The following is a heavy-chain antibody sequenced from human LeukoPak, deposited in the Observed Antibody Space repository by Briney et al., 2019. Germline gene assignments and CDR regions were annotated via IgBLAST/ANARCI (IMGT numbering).Heavy chain of an antibody. CDR2: MNPNSGNT. D-gene: IGHD5-18*01. CDR3: ARVGYSYGTTYHY. CDR1: GYIFTSYA. J-gene: IGHJ4*02. Sequence: VASVKVSCKASGYIFTSYAMNWVRQAPGQGLEWMGWMNPNSGNTGYAQKFQGRVTMTRNTSISTAYMELSSLRSEDTAVYYCARVGYSYGTTYHYWGQGTLVTVSS. V-gene: IGHV1-8*02.